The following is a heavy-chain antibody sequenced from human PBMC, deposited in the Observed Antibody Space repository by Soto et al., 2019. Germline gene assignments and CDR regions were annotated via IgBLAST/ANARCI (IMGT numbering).Heavy chain of an antibody. Sequence: QVPLVQSGTEVKKPGASVKVSCKASGYTFTNYDINWVRQATGQGLEWMGWMNPNSGNTGYAQKFQGRVSMTGNTSITTAYMELSSLRSEDTAVYYCVRGYCTSTSCSFDPWGQGSLITVSS. J-gene: IGHJ5*02. D-gene: IGHD2-2*01. CDR3: VRGYCTSTSCSFDP. V-gene: IGHV1-8*01. CDR2: MNPNSGNT. CDR1: GYTFTNYD.